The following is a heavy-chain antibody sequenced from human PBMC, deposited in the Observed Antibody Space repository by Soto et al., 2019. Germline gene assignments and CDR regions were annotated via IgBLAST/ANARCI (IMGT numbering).Heavy chain of an antibody. D-gene: IGHD2-21*02. V-gene: IGHV4-59*01. J-gene: IGHJ5*02. CDR1: GGSISSYY. CDR2: IYYSGST. CDR3: ARNFLPSGGDCYSAVDP. Sequence: SETLSLTCTVSGGSISSYYWSWIRQPPGKGLEWIGYIYYSGSTNYNPSLKSRITISVDTSKNQFSLKLSSVTAADTVVYYCARNFLPSGGDCYSAVDPWGQGTLVTVSS.